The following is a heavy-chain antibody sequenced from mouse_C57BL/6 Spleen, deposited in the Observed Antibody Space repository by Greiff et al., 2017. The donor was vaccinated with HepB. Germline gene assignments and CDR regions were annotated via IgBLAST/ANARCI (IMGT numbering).Heavy chain of an antibody. CDR3: ARDGWYYFDY. Sequence: DVMLVESGGGLVKPGGSLKLSCAASGFTFSSYAMSWVRQTPEKRLEWVATISDGGSYTYYPDNVKGRFTISRDNAKNNLYLQMSHLKSEDTAMYYCARDGWYYFDYWGQGTTLTVSS. V-gene: IGHV5-4*01. CDR1: GFTFSSYA. CDR2: ISDGGSYT. D-gene: IGHD2-3*01. J-gene: IGHJ2*01.